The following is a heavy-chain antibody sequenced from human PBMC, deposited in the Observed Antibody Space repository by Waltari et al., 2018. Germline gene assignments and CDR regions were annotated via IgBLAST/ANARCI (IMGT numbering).Heavy chain of an antibody. Sequence: QVQLVQSGAEVKKPGASVPVSCQASGYTFPSYGISCARQAPGQGLEWMGGISADNGNTNYAQKIQGRVTMTTDTSTSTAYMELRSLRSDDTAVYYGARDRGSRYSGGNWFDPWGQGTLVTVSS. J-gene: IGHJ5*02. CDR1: GYTFPSYG. D-gene: IGHD2-15*01. CDR2: ISADNGNT. CDR3: ARDRGSRYSGGNWFDP. V-gene: IGHV1-18*01.